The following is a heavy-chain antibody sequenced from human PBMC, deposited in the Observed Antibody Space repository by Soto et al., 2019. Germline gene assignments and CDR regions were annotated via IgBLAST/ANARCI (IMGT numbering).Heavy chain of an antibody. J-gene: IGHJ6*02. D-gene: IGHD3-22*01. CDR1: GFTFSNAW. V-gene: IGHV3-15*07. CDR3: TTDSGYYDSSGYSGHYYYGMDV. CDR2: IKSKTDGGTT. Sequence: GGSLRLSCAASGFTFSNAWMNWVRQAPGKGLEWVGRIKSKTDGGTTDYAAPVKGRFTISRDDSKNTLYLQMNSLKTEDTAVYYCTTDSGYYDSSGYSGHYYYGMDVWGQGTTVTVSS.